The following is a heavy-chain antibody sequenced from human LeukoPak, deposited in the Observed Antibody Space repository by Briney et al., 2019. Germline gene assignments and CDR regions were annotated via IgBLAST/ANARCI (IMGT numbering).Heavy chain of an antibody. CDR2: IYYSGST. CDR1: GGSISGYY. CDR3: ARIHGSGSPWYPIDY. Sequence: SETLSLTCTVSGGSISGYYWSWIRQPPGKGLEWIGYIYYSGSTNYNPSLKSRVTISVDTSKNQFSLKLSSVTAADTAVYYCARIHGSGSPWYPIDYWGQGTLVTVSS. V-gene: IGHV4-59*01. J-gene: IGHJ4*02. D-gene: IGHD3-10*01.